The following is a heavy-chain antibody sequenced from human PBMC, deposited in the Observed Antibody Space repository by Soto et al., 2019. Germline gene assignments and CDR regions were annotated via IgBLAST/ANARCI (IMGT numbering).Heavy chain of an antibody. Sequence: QVQLVQSGAEVKKPGSSVKVSCKASGGTFSSYAISWVRQAPGQGLEWMGGIIPIFGTANYAQKFQGRVXIXAXXSTSTAYMELSSLRSEDTAVYYCARGPSPIYYFDYWGQGTLVTVSS. CDR3: ARGPSPIYYFDY. V-gene: IGHV1-69*12. CDR2: IIPIFGTA. J-gene: IGHJ4*02. CDR1: GGTFSSYA.